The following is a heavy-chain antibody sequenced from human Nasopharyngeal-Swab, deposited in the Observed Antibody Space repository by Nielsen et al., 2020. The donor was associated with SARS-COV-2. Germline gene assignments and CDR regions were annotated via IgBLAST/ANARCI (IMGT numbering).Heavy chain of an antibody. Sequence: GESLKISCAASGFTFSSHGMHWVRQAPGKGLEWVAVIAYDGSKVYYADSVKGRFTISRDNSKDTVFLEMNSLRDEDTAVYYCAKGPTVVLGSVAIRGWLDSWGQGTLVTVSS. CDR1: GFTFSSHG. CDR2: IAYDGSKV. D-gene: IGHD1-26*01. V-gene: IGHV3-30*18. CDR3: AKGPTVVLGSVAIRGWLDS. J-gene: IGHJ4*02.